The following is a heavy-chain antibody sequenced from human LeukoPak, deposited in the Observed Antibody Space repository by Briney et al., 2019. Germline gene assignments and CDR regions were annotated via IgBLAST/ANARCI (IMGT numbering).Heavy chain of an antibody. CDR2: ISWNSGSI. J-gene: IGHJ3*02. CDR3: AKAVGATIPSAFDI. V-gene: IGHV3-9*03. CDR1: GFTFSSYA. Sequence: PGGSLRLSCAASGFTFSSYAMSWVRQAPGKGLEWVSGISWNSGSIGYADSVKGRFTISRDNAKNSLYLQMNSLRAEDMALYYCAKAVGATIPSAFDIWGQGTMVTVSS. D-gene: IGHD1-26*01.